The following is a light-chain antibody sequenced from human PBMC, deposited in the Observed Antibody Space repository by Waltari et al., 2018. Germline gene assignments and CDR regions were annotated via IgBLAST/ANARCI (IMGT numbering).Light chain of an antibody. CDR3: ATWDNSLTEVV. V-gene: IGLV1-51*01. CDR1: ISNIGNYY. CDR2: DNN. J-gene: IGLJ2*01. Sequence: QSVLTQPPSVSAAPGPKVTISCSGSISNIGNYYLSWYHQLPGAAPKLLIYDNNKRPSGIPDRFSASKSGTSATLGITGLQIGDEADYYCATWDNSLTEVVFGGGTKLTVL.